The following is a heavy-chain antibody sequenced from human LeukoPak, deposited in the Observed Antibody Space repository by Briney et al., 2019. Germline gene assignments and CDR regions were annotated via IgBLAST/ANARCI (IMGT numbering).Heavy chain of an antibody. CDR3: ARHGGRWFGTSPTLTTYYFDY. Sequence: SETLSLTCTVSGGSISSSSYYWGWIRQPPGKGLEWIGSIYYSGSTYYNPSLKSRVTISVDTSKNQFSLKLSSVTAAYTAVYYCARHGGRWFGTSPTLTTYYFDYWGQGTLVTVSS. CDR2: IYYSGST. J-gene: IGHJ4*02. CDR1: GGSISSSSYY. V-gene: IGHV4-39*01. D-gene: IGHD3-10*01.